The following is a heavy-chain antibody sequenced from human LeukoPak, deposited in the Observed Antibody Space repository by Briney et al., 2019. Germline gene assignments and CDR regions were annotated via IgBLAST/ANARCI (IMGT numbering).Heavy chain of an antibody. V-gene: IGHV3-23*01. Sequence: PGKSLRLSCAASGFTFSSYAMSWVRQAPGKGLEWVSAISGSGNSTYYTNSVKGRFTISRDNSKNTLYLQMNSLRAEDTAVYYCAKDSGVTYYYGSGSATYFENWGQGTLVTVSS. CDR2: ISGSGNST. CDR3: AKDSGVTYYYGSGSATYFEN. J-gene: IGHJ4*02. CDR1: GFTFSSYA. D-gene: IGHD3-10*01.